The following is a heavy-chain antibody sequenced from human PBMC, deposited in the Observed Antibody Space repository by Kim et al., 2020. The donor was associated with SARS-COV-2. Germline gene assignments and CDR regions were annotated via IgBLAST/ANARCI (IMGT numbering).Heavy chain of an antibody. J-gene: IGHJ5*02. V-gene: IGHV4-4*06. CDR3: ARTGAPYRNYFFDV. D-gene: IGHD1-7*01. Sequence: YNPSLKSRVTMSVDTSKNQFSLNLTSVSAADTARYFCARTGAPYRNYFFDVWGQGTQVTVSS.